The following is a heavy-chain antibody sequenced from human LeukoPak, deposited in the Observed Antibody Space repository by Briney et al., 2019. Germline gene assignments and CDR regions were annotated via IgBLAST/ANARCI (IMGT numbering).Heavy chain of an antibody. CDR3: AKDGLGATTTILLPYYFDY. V-gene: IGHV3-30*02. D-gene: IGHD1-26*01. CDR1: GFTFSSYG. J-gene: IGHJ4*02. Sequence: GGSLRLSCAASGFTFSSYGMHWVRQAPGKGLEWVAFIRYDGSNKYYADSVKGRFTISGDNSKNTLYLQMNSLRAEDTAVYYCAKDGLGATTTILLPYYFDYWGQGTLVTVSS. CDR2: IRYDGSNK.